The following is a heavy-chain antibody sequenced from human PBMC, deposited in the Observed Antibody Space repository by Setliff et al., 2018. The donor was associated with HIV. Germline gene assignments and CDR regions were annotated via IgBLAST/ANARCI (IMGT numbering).Heavy chain of an antibody. CDR1: GYSISSDYY. CDR2: IYHTGST. J-gene: IGHJ2*01. D-gene: IGHD3-10*01. Sequence: SETLSLTCTVSGYSISSDYYWGWSRQPPGRGLEWIGSIYHTGSTYYNPSLKSRVTISVDTSKNQFSLKLTSVTAAATAVYYCATPPIAGVRGYPQGWYFDLWGRGTLVTVSS. V-gene: IGHV4-38-2*02. CDR3: ATPPIAGVRGYPQGWYFDL.